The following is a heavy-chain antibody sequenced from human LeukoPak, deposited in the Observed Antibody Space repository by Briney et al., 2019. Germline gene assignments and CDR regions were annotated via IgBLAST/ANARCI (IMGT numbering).Heavy chain of an antibody. CDR2: IYYSGST. D-gene: IGHD2-15*01. CDR1: GGSISSYY. Sequence: PSETLSLTCTVSGGSISSYYWSWIRQPPGKGLEWIGYIYYSGSTNYNPSLKSRVTISVDTSKNQFSLKLSSVTAADTAVYYCARGDEAVVAATSFDYWGQGTLVTVPS. CDR3: ARGDEAVVAATSFDY. J-gene: IGHJ4*02. V-gene: IGHV4-59*01.